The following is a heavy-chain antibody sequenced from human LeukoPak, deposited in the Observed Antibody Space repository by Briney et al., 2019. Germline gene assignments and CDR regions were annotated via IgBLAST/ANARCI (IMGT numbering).Heavy chain of an antibody. CDR2: IIPIFGTA. V-gene: IGHV1-69*05. CDR3: ARDPYYYDSSGYGGAFDI. D-gene: IGHD3-22*01. CDR1: GGTFSSYA. Sequence: ASVKVSCKASGGTFSSYAISWVRQAPGQGLEWMGGIIPIFGTANYAQKLQGRVTMTTDTSTSTAYMELRSLRSDDTAVYYCARDPYYYDSSGYGGAFDIWGQGTMVTVSS. J-gene: IGHJ3*02.